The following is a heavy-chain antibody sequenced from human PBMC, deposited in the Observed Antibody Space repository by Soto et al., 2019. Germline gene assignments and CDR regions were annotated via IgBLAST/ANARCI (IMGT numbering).Heavy chain of an antibody. D-gene: IGHD5-18*01. CDR1: GGTFSSYA. Sequence: SVKVSCKASGGTFSSYAISWLRQAPGQGLEWMGGIIPIFGTANYAQKFQGRVTITADKSTSTAYMELSSLRSEDTAVYYCARVMDTAMVIYYYYYGMDVWGQGTTVTVSS. V-gene: IGHV1-69*06. CDR3: ARVMDTAMVIYYYYYGMDV. CDR2: IIPIFGTA. J-gene: IGHJ6*02.